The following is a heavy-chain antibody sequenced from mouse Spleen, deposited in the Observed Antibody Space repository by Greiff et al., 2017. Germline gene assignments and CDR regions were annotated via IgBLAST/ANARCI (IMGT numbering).Heavy chain of an antibody. CDR3: ARSNYGYGDY. CDR2: ISSGSSTI. Sequence: EVMLVESGGGLVQPGGSRKLSCAASGFTFSSFGMHWVRQAPEKGLEWVAYISSGSSTIYYADTVKGRFTISRDNPKNTLFLQMTSLRSEDTAMYYCARSNYGYGDYWGQGTTLTVSS. D-gene: IGHD2-2*01. CDR1: GFTFSSFG. V-gene: IGHV5-17*02. J-gene: IGHJ2*01.